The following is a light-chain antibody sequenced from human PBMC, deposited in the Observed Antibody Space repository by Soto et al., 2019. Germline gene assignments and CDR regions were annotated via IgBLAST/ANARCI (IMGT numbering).Light chain of an antibody. CDR3: SSYAGSNNLG. J-gene: IGLJ3*02. CDR2: DVT. V-gene: IGLV2-8*01. CDR1: SSDVGGYNY. Sequence: QSVLTQPPSASGSPGQSVTISCTGTSSDVGGYNYVSWYQQHPGKAPKLMVYDVTKRPSGVPDRFSGSQSGNTASLTVSGLQADDEADYYCSSYAGSNNLGFGGGTKRPS.